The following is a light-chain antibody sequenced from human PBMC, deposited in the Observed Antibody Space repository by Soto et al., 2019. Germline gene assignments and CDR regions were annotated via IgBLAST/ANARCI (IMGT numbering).Light chain of an antibody. V-gene: IGLV2-14*01. Sequence: QSALTQPASVSGSPGQSITISCTGTSSDVGGYNSVSWYQLHPGKAPKLMIYEVSNRPSGVSNRFSGSKSGNMASLTISGLQAEDEADYYCSSYTSSSTWVFGGGTKLTVL. J-gene: IGLJ3*02. CDR2: EVS. CDR3: SSYTSSSTWV. CDR1: SSDVGGYNS.